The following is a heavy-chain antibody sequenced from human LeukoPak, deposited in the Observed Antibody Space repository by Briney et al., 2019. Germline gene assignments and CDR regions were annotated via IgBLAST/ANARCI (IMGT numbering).Heavy chain of an antibody. CDR3: ARDARWLPRGDAFDI. Sequence: SETLSLTCTVSGGSISSYYWSWIRQPPGKGLEWIGYIYYSGSTNYNPSLKSRVTISVDTPKNQFSLKLSSVTAADTAVYYCARDARWLPRGDAFDIWGQGTMVTVSS. CDR2: IYYSGST. V-gene: IGHV4-59*01. CDR1: GGSISSYY. D-gene: IGHD6-19*01. J-gene: IGHJ3*02.